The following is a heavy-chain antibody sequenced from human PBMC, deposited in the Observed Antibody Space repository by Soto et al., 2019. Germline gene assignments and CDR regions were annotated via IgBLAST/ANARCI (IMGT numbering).Heavy chain of an antibody. CDR3: AAFFWSGYQGPQYYYYYMDV. V-gene: IGHV3-21*06. Sequence: PGGSLRLSCAASGFTFSSYSMNWVRQAPGKGLEWVSSISSSSSYIYYADTVKGRITISRDNAKNSLYLQMNSLRAEDTAVYYCAAFFWSGYQGPQYYYYYMDVWGKGTTVTVSS. J-gene: IGHJ6*03. CDR1: GFTFSSYS. CDR2: ISSSSSYI. D-gene: IGHD3-3*01.